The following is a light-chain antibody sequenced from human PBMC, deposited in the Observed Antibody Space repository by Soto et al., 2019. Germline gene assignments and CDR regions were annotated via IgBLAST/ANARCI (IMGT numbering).Light chain of an antibody. CDR1: QSISNR. Sequence: IQMTQSPSTLSASVGDTVTLTCRASQSISNRLAWYHQKPGKTPNLLIYDASNLGSGVPSRFSGSGSGTEFTLTISSLQPEEFATYYCQQYDTYSTVGQGTKVDI. V-gene: IGKV1-5*01. CDR3: QQYDTYST. J-gene: IGKJ1*01. CDR2: DAS.